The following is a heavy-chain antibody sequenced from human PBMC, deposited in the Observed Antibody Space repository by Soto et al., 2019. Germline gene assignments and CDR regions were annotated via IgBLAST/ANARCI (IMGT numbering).Heavy chain of an antibody. CDR3: AKNGQPPYYYYYLHA. D-gene: IGHD2-8*01. J-gene: IGHJ6*03. CDR1: GYTFTGYG. CDR2: ISGYNGDT. Sequence: GASVKVCCKASGYTFTGYGISWVRQAPGQGLEWMGWISGYNGDTNYAQKFQDRVSMTIDTSTGTAYMELRSLTSDDTAIYYCAKNGQPPYYYYYLHARGQGTKVTV. V-gene: IGHV1-18*01.